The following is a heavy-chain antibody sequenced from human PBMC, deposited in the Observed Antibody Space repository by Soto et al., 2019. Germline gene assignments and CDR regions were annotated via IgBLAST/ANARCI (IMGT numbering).Heavy chain of an antibody. CDR3: ARDPALPYDFWSGYYHWFDP. Sequence: GGSLRLSCAASGFTFSSYAMHWVRQAPGKGLEWVAVISYDGSNKYYADSVKGRFTISRDNSKNTLYLQMNSLRAEDTAVYYWARDPALPYDFWSGYYHWFDPWGQGTLVTVSS. CDR1: GFTFSSYA. CDR2: ISYDGSNK. D-gene: IGHD3-3*01. J-gene: IGHJ5*02. V-gene: IGHV3-30-3*01.